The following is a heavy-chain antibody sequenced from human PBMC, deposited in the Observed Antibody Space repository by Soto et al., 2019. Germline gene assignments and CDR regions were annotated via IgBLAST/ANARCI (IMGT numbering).Heavy chain of an antibody. CDR2: VSSTGST. CDR1: GGSLNSYY. CDR3: ARFSPPRKSYDSNPGWFDP. Sequence: SATLSLTCTVSGGSLNSYYWTWIRQSPGKGLEWIGYVSSTGSTNYNPSLKSRLTMSLDTSTNEVSLSLTSVTAADAAVYFCARFSPPRKSYDSNPGWFDPWGQGIMVTVSS. D-gene: IGHD3-22*01. V-gene: IGHV4-59*01. J-gene: IGHJ5*02.